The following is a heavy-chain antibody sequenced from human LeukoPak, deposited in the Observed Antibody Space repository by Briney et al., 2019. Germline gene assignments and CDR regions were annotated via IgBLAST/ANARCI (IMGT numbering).Heavy chain of an antibody. CDR2: IYYSGST. J-gene: IGHJ5*02. Sequence: ASETLSLACTVSGLFISSSYWSWIRQPPGKGLEWIGYIYYSGSTNYNPSLKSRVTMSLDTSKNQFSLKLSSVSAADPAVYYCAREIQYWLGWFDPWGQGTLVTVSS. D-gene: IGHD5-12*01. CDR3: AREIQYWLGWFDP. CDR1: GLFISSSY. V-gene: IGHV4-59*01.